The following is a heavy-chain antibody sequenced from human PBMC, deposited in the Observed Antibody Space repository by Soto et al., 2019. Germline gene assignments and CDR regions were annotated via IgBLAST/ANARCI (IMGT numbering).Heavy chain of an antibody. CDR3: ARGRIASQFDP. V-gene: IGHV4-59*01. CDR2: IYYSGST. J-gene: IGHJ5*02. D-gene: IGHD6-6*01. Sequence: QVQLQESGPGLVKPSETLSLTCTVSGGSISSYYWSWIRQPPGKGLEWIGYIYYSGSTNYKPSPKCRVTISVDMSKYQFSLKLRSVTASDTAVYYCARGRIASQFDPWGQGTLVTVSS. CDR1: GGSISSYY.